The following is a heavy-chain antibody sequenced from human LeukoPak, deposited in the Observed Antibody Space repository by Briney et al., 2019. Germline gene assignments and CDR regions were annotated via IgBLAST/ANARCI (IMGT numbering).Heavy chain of an antibody. CDR2: ISHDGGSK. V-gene: IGHV3-30*18. CDR3: AKSEELLLGHFDY. Sequence: GGSLRPSCEASGFTFRSYGMHCVRQAPGKGLEWVTSISHDGGSKYSADSVKGRFTISRDNSKNTLSLQMNSLRAEDTAVYYCAKSEELLLGHFDYWGQGTLVTVSS. CDR1: GFTFRSYG. D-gene: IGHD1-26*01. J-gene: IGHJ4*02.